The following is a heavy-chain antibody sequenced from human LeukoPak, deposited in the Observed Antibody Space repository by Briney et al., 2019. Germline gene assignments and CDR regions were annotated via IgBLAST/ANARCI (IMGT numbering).Heavy chain of an antibody. D-gene: IGHD5-18*01. Sequence: GGSLRLSCAASGFTVSSSYMSWVRQAPGKGLEWVSLIYSGGSTYYAASVKGRFTISRDNTKNTLYLQMNSLRPEDTAVYYCAKGYNYAYEYWGQGTLVTVSS. V-gene: IGHV3-53*01. CDR2: IYSGGST. J-gene: IGHJ4*02. CDR1: GFTVSSSY. CDR3: AKGYNYAYEY.